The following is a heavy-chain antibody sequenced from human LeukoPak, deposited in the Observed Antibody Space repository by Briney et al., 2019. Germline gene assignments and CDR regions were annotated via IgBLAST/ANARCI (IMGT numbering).Heavy chain of an antibody. CDR1: GLTFADYA. CDR2: IGTKVYGGTT. Sequence: PGGSLRLSYTGSGLTFADYALTWVRQAPGKGLEWVGFIGTKVYGGTTEYAASVKGRFTISRDDSKSIVYLHMNSLKTDDTAVYYCAGGNFWSGYWIDYWGQRTLLTVST. CDR3: AGGNFWSGYWIDY. V-gene: IGHV3-49*04. J-gene: IGHJ4*02. D-gene: IGHD3-3*01.